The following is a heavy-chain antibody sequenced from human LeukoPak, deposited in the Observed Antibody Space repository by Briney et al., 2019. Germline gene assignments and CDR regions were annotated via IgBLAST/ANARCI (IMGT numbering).Heavy chain of an antibody. CDR1: GGSISSSNW. V-gene: IGHV4-4*02. CDR3: ATGAPRGYNYNYAEY. J-gene: IGHJ4*02. Sequence: SETLSLTCAVSGGSISSSNWWTWVRQPPGKGLEWIWEIYHSGSTNYNPSLKSRVTVSVDKSKNQFSLKLSSVTAADTAVYYCATGAPRGYNYNYAEYWGQGTLVTVSS. CDR2: IYHSGST. D-gene: IGHD5-18*01.